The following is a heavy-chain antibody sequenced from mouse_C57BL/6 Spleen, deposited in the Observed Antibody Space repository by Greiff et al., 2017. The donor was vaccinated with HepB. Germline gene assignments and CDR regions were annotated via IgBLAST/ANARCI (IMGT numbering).Heavy chain of an antibody. J-gene: IGHJ2*01. CDR3: ARYDGSSYVRDY. CDR1: GYTFTSYW. D-gene: IGHD1-1*01. Sequence: QVQLQQSGAELVRPGTSVKLSCKASGYTFTSYWMHWVKQRPGQGLEWIGVIDPSDSYTNYNQKFKGKATLTVDTSSNTAYMQLSSLTSEDSAVYYCARYDGSSYVRDYWGQGTTLTVSS. CDR2: IDPSDSYT. V-gene: IGHV1-59*01.